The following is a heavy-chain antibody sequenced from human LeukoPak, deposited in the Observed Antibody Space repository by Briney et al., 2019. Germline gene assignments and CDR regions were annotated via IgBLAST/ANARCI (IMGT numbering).Heavy chain of an antibody. J-gene: IGHJ4*02. CDR2: IIPIFGTA. CDR3: ARVPGGVGSGYYYYYFDY. CDR1: GGTFSSYA. D-gene: IGHD3-22*01. Sequence: SVKVSCKASGGTFSSYAISWVRQAPGQGLEWMGGIIPIFGTANYAQKFQGRVTITADESTSTAYMELSSLRSEDTAVYYCARVPGGVGSGYYYYYFDYWGQGTLVTVSS. V-gene: IGHV1-69*13.